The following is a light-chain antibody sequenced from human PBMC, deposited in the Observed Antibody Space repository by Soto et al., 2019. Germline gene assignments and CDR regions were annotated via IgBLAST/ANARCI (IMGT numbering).Light chain of an antibody. CDR2: KAS. CDR1: QTISGW. J-gene: IGKJ1*01. Sequence: DIQMTQSPSTLSGSVGDRVTITCRASQTISGWLAWYQQKPGKAPKLLIYKASTLKSGVPSRFSGSGSGTEFTLTISSLQPDDFATYYCXHYNSYSEAFGQGTKVDI. CDR3: XHYNSYSEA. V-gene: IGKV1-5*03.